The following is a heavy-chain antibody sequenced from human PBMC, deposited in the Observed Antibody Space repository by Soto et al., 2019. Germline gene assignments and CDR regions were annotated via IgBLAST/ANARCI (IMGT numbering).Heavy chain of an antibody. CDR1: GYSFTSYW. Sequence: PGESLKISCKGSGYSFTSYWIGWVRQMPGKGLEWMGIIYPGDSDTRYSPSFQGQVTISADKSISTAYLQWSSLKASDTAMYYCARSSSPHSSGVAFDIWGQGTMVTVSS. J-gene: IGHJ3*02. D-gene: IGHD6-19*01. CDR3: ARSSSPHSSGVAFDI. V-gene: IGHV5-51*01. CDR2: IYPGDSDT.